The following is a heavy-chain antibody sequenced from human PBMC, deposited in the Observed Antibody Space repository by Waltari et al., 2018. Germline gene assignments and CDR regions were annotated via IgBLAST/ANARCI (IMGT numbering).Heavy chain of an antibody. CDR2: ISHSGVT. J-gene: IGHJ5*02. CDR1: GGPFPDYS. Sequence: QVQLHQWGAGLLQPSETLSLTCAVSGGPFPDYSWIWIRQPPGRGLEWIGEISHSGVTHYNPSLRSRVTMSVDTIKKHFSLKLTSLTAADTAVYFCARTWGYSPPLGWFDPWGQGTRVTISS. D-gene: IGHD2-2*02. V-gene: IGHV4-34*01. CDR3: ARTWGYSPPLGWFDP.